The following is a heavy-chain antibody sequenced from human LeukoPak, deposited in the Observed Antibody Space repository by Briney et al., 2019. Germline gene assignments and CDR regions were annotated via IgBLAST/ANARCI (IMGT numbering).Heavy chain of an antibody. J-gene: IGHJ4*02. CDR3: ARAGTNLGDYDY. Sequence: SETLSLTCTASGYSISSGHYWAWIRQSPEKGLECIATMFHSGSTYYNPSLKSRVTTSVDTSKNEFSLNLSSVTAADTAVYYCARAGTNLGDYDYWGQGTLVTVSS. CDR2: MFHSGST. CDR1: GYSISSGHY. V-gene: IGHV4-38-2*02. D-gene: IGHD4-17*01.